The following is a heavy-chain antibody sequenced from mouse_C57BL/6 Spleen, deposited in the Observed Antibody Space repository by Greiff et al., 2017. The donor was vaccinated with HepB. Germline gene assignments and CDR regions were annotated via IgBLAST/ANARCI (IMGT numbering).Heavy chain of an antibody. CDR3: TTGYCSNCWYFDV. V-gene: IGHV14-1*01. CDR1: GFTINDYY. D-gene: IGHD2-5*01. Sequence: VQLKQSGAELVRPWASVTLSCTASGFTINDYYMHWVKQGPEQGLEWIGRIDPEDGDTDYAPKFQGKATMTADTSSNTAYLQLSSLTSEDTAVYYCTTGYCSNCWYFDVWGTGTTVTGSS. CDR2: IDPEDGDT. J-gene: IGHJ1*03.